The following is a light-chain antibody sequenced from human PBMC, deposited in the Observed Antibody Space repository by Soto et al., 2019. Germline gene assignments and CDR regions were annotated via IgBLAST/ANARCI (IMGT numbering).Light chain of an antibody. CDR1: QSISNN. CDR2: AAS. CDR3: QQYYDWRLFT. J-gene: IGKJ4*01. Sequence: EIVRTQSPATMSVSPGERAALSCRASQSISNNLAGYQKKPGQAPRLLIYAASTRAAGVPARCSASGSGTKFTLTVISLQYEAFAVYYCQQYYDWRLFTFGGGTKVEFK. V-gene: IGKV3-15*01.